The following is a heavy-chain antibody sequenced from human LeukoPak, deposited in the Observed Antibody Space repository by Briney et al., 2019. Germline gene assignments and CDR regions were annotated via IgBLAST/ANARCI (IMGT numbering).Heavy chain of an antibody. CDR1: GFTFSSYE. CDR3: ARAKLLGFGWFDY. CDR2: ISSSGSTI. V-gene: IGHV3-48*03. D-gene: IGHD1-7*01. J-gene: IGHJ4*02. Sequence: GGSLRLSCAASGFTFSSYEMNWVRQAPGKGLEWVSYISSSGSTIYYADSVKGRFTISRDNAKNSLYLQMNSLRAEDTAVYYCARAKLLGFGWFDYWGQGTLVTVSS.